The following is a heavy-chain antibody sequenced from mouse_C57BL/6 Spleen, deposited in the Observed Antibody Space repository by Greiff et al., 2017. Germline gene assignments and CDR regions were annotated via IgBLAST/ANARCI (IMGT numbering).Heavy chain of an antibody. CDR3: TILYDYDGYYFDY. Sequence: QVHVKQSGAELVRPGASVTLSCKASGYTFTDYEMHWVKQTPVHGLEWIGAIDPETGGTAYNQKFKGKAILTADKSSSTAYMELRSLTSEDSAVYYCTILYDYDGYYFDYWGQGTTLTVSS. J-gene: IGHJ2*01. D-gene: IGHD2-4*01. CDR2: IDPETGGT. CDR1: GYTFTDYE. V-gene: IGHV1-15*01.